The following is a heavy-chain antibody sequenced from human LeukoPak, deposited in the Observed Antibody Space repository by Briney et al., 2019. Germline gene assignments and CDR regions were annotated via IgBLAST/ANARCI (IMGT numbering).Heavy chain of an antibody. V-gene: IGHV4-59*01. D-gene: IGHD2-8*02. CDR2: IYYTGST. CDR3: AXXXXYWPQWWFDP. CDR1: GGSFSGYY. J-gene: IGHJ5*02. Sequence: SETLSLTCAVYGGSFSGYYWSWIRQPPGKGLEWIGYIYYTGSTSYNPSLKSRVTMSLDASKNQFSLELNSVTPADTAVYYCAXXXXYWPQWWFDPWGRGTLVSVSS.